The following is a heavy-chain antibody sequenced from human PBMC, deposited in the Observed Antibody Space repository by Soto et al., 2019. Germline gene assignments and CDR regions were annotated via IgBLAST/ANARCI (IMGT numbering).Heavy chain of an antibody. Sequence: QVQLVESGGGVVQPGRSLRLSCAASGFTFSSYGMHWVRQAPGKGLAWVAVIWYDGSNKYYADSVKGRFTISRDNSKNTLYLQMNSLRAEDTAVYYCAAAVNSAFDIWGQGTMVTVSS. CDR2: IWYDGSNK. V-gene: IGHV3-33*01. CDR3: AAAVNSAFDI. J-gene: IGHJ3*02. CDR1: GFTFSSYG.